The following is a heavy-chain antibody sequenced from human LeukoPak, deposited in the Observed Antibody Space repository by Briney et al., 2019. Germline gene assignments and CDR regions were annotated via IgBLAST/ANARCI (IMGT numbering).Heavy chain of an antibody. D-gene: IGHD6-19*01. CDR3: ARLQYSSGLY. J-gene: IGHJ4*02. CDR1: GGSISSSSYY. CDR2: IYYSGST. Sequence: SETLSLTRTVSGGSISSSSYYWGWIRQPPGKGLEWIGSIYYSGSTYYNPSLKSRVTISVDTSKNQFSLKLSSVTAADTAVYYCARLQYSSGLYWGQGTLVTVSS. V-gene: IGHV4-39*07.